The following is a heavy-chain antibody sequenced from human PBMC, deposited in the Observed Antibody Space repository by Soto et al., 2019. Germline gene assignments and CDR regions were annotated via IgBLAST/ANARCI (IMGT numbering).Heavy chain of an antibody. D-gene: IGHD3-9*01. V-gene: IGHV1-46*01. CDR2: INPSGGST. Sequence: ASVKVSCKTSGYTFTSYNMHWVRQAPGQGLEWMGIINPSGGSTSYAQKFQGRVTMTRDTSTSTVYMELSSLRSEDTAVYYCARDILTGRYYFDYWGQGTLVTVPS. J-gene: IGHJ4*02. CDR1: GYTFTSYN. CDR3: ARDILTGRYYFDY.